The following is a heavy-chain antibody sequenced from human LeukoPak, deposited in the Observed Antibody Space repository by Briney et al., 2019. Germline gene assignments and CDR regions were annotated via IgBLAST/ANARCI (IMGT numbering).Heavy chain of an antibody. J-gene: IGHJ5*02. Sequence: SETLSLTCAVSGYSISSGYYWGWIRQPPGKGLEGIGSIYHSGSTYYNPPLKSRVTISVDTSKNQFSLKLSSVTAADTAVYYCARDLDALAAAGNWFDPWGQGTLVTVSS. CDR1: GYSISSGYY. D-gene: IGHD6-13*01. CDR2: IYHSGST. V-gene: IGHV4-38-2*02. CDR3: ARDLDALAAAGNWFDP.